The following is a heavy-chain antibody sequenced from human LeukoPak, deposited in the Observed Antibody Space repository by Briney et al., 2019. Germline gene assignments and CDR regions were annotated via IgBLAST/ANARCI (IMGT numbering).Heavy chain of an antibody. CDR2: ISRVGGST. CDR1: GLTVSSYA. D-gene: IGHD3-3*01. J-gene: IGHJ4*02. CDR3: AKQGPFFNY. V-gene: IGHV3-23*01. Sequence: PGGSLRLSCAASGLTVSSYAMGWVRQPPGKGLEWLSAISRVGGSTYYADSVKARSTISRDNSKNTLYLQINSLRAEDTAVYYCAKQGPFFNYWGQGTLVTVSS.